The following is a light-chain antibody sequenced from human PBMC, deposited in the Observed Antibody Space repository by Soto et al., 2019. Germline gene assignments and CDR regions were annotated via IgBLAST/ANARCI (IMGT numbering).Light chain of an antibody. V-gene: IGLV3-21*02. Sequence: SYELTQAPSVSVAPGQRARITCAGNKLADKSVHWYQQKPGQAPGLVVYDDRDRPSGVPERFSGTNSDNVAALTIFRVEAGDGADIFCKVGDSAIDHWVSGGG. J-gene: IGLJ3*02. CDR2: DDR. CDR1: KLADKS. CDR3: KVGDSAIDHWV.